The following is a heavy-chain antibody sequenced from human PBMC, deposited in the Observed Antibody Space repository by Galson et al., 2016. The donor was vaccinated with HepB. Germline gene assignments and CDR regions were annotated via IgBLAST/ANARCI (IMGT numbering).Heavy chain of an antibody. CDR2: IYSGGSP. V-gene: IGHV3-53*01. CDR3: ARDNTGYDSDWVFYYYGLDV. D-gene: IGHD6-19*01. CDR1: GLTVSTNY. J-gene: IGHJ6*02. Sequence: SLRLSCAASGLTVSTNYMSWVRQAPGKGLEWVSVIYSGGSPYYADPVKGRFTTSRDNSKNTLYLQMNSLRAQDTAVYYRARDNTGYDSDWVFYYYGLDVWGQGTTVTVSS.